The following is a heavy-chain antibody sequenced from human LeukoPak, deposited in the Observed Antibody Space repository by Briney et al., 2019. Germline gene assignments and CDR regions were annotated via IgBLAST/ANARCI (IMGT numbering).Heavy chain of an antibody. J-gene: IGHJ6*02. CDR1: GFTFSSYW. Sequence: GGSLRLSCAASGFTFSSYWMNWARQAPGKGREWVASINHNGNVDYYVDSVKGRFTISRDNAKNSLYLQMSNLRAEDTAVYFCARGGGLDVWGQGATVTVSS. CDR3: ARGGGLDV. V-gene: IGHV3-7*03. CDR2: INHNGNVD. D-gene: IGHD3-16*01.